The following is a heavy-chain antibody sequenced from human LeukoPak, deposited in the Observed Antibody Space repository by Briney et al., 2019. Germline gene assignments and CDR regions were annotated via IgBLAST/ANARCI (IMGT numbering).Heavy chain of an antibody. V-gene: IGHV4-59*01. CDR2: IYCSGNN. Sequence: SETLSLTCTVSGGSISSFYWSWIRQPPGKGLEWIGYIYCSGNNNYNPSLKNRVTISVDTSKNQFSLKLSSVTAADTAVYYCVRGYSGSYGRFDYWGQGTLATVSS. D-gene: IGHD1-26*01. J-gene: IGHJ4*02. CDR3: VRGYSGSYGRFDY. CDR1: GGSISSFY.